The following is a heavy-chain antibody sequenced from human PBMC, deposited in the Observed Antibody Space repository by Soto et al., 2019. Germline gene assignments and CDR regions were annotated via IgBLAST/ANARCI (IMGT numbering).Heavy chain of an antibody. CDR1: GYTFTSYD. V-gene: IGHV1-8*01. D-gene: IGHD1-26*01. CDR3: ATRIGWELLGGMAV. CDR2: MNPNSGNT. J-gene: IGHJ6*02. Sequence: ASVKVSCKASGYTFTSYDINWVRQATGQGLEWMGWMNPNSGNTGYAQKFQGRVTMTRNTSISTAYMELSSLRSEDTAVYYCATRIGWELLGGMAVWGPGPTVTVSS.